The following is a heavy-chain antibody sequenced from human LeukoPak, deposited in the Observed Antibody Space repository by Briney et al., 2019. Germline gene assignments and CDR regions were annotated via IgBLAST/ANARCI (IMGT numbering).Heavy chain of an antibody. J-gene: IGHJ4*02. V-gene: IGHV3-21*01. Sequence: PGGSLRLSCAASGFTFSSYRMNWVRQAPGKGLEWVSSISSSSSYIYYADSVKGRFTISRDNAKNSLYLQMNSLRAEDTAVYYCARGYSSGWYMGYWGQGTLVTVSS. CDR1: GFTFSSYR. CDR2: ISSSSSYI. D-gene: IGHD6-19*01. CDR3: ARGYSSGWYMGY.